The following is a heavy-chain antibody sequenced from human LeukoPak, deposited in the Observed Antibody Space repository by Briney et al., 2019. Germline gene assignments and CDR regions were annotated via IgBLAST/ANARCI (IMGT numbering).Heavy chain of an antibody. J-gene: IGHJ6*01. CDR3: AREHVTMIRGLVPRYYYNGMDV. CDR2: IYSGGTT. V-gene: IGHV3-53*01. CDR1: GLTVSSNY. Sequence: GGSLRLSCVASGLTVSSNYMSWVRQAPGKGLEWVSVIYSGGTTYYADSVRGRFTISRDNSKNMLHLQMNSLRAEDTALYYCAREHVTMIRGLVPRYYYNGMDVWGQGTTVTVSS. D-gene: IGHD3-10*01.